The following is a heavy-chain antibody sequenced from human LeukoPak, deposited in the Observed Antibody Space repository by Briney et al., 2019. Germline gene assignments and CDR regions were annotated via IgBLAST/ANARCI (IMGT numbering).Heavy chain of an antibody. CDR1: GFTFSNAW. CDR3: TTDPDYYDSSGQVY. V-gene: IGHV3-15*01. CDR2: IKSKTDGGTT. Sequence: GSLRLSCAASGFTFSNAWMSWVRQAPGKGLEWVGRIKSKTDGGTTDYAAPVKGRFTISRDDSKNTLYLQMNSLKTEDTAVYYCTTDPDYYDSSGQVYWGQGTLVTVSS. J-gene: IGHJ4*02. D-gene: IGHD3-22*01.